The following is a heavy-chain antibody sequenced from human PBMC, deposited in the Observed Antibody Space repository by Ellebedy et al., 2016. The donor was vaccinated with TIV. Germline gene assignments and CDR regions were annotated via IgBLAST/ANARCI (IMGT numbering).Heavy chain of an antibody. CDR2: IMPILDIA. J-gene: IGHJ4*02. D-gene: IGHD3-22*01. CDR3: ARDLLGSADY. Sequence: AASLKVSCKAAGGTFSRYALNWVRQAPGQGLDWMGRIMPILDIANYPQKFQGRVTITADKSTSTAYMELRSLRSEDTAVYYRARDLLGSADYWGQGTLVTVSS. V-gene: IGHV1-69*04. CDR1: GGTFSRYA.